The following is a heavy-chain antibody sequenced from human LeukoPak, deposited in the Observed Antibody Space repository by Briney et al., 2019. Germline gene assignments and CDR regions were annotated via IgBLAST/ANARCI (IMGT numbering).Heavy chain of an antibody. CDR2: VSGRDDST. J-gene: IGHJ4*02. Sequence: GGSLRLSCAASGFTFRNYAMSWVRQAPGKGLEWVSAVSGRDDSTYYADSVKGRFTISRDNSMNTLYLQMNSLRAEDTAVYYCAKWGDYDILTGYYDSDYWGQGTLVTVSS. V-gene: IGHV3-23*01. CDR3: AKWGDYDILTGYYDSDY. CDR1: GFTFRNYA. D-gene: IGHD3-9*01.